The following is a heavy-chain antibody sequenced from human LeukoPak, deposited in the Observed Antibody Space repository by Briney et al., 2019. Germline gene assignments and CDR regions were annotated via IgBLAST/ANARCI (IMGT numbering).Heavy chain of an antibody. CDR1: GYTFNMYD. D-gene: IGHD1-26*01. J-gene: IGHJ6*02. CDR3: ARVLARGRGALKERLLYNNVYYDMDV. CDR2: VSPTSGNT. V-gene: IGHV1-8*01. Sequence: RASVKVSCTASGYTFNMYDINWVRQTTGQGLEWMGWVSPTSGNTHYAQNFKGIVTMTWNSSITTAYMELSSLRSEDTAVFYCARVLARGRGALKERLLYNNVYYDMDVWGQGTTVTVSS.